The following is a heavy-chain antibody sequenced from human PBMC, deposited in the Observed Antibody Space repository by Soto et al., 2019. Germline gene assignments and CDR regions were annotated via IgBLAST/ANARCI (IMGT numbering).Heavy chain of an antibody. CDR3: AADGGGYIYGLAGH. CDR2: INAGNGNT. Sequence: ASVKVSCKASGYTFTSYAMHWVRQAPGQRLEWMGWINAGNGNTKYSPKFQGRVTITRDTSASTAYMELSSLRPEATAVYYCAADGGGYIYGLAGHWGPGTLVTVSP. D-gene: IGHD4-17*01. CDR1: GYTFTSYA. J-gene: IGHJ4*02. V-gene: IGHV1-3*01.